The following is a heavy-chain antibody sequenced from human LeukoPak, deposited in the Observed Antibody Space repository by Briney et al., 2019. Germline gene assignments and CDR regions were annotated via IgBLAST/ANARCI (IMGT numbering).Heavy chain of an antibody. V-gene: IGHV4-39*07. CDR3: ARDEDHYDSSGSFDY. J-gene: IGHJ4*02. Sequence: SETLSLTCTVSGGSISSSSYYWGWIRQPPGKGLEWIGSIYYSGSTYYNPSLKSRVTISVDTSKNQFSRKLSSVTAADTAVYYCARDEDHYDSSGSFDYWGQGTLVTVSS. CDR2: IYYSGST. D-gene: IGHD3-22*01. CDR1: GGSISSSSYY.